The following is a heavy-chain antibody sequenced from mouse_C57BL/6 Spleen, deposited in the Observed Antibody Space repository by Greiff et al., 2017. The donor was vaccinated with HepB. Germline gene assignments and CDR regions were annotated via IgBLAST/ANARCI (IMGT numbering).Heavy chain of an antibody. V-gene: IGHV1-18*01. CDR2: INPNNGGT. Sequence: EVQLQQSGPELVKPGASVKIPCKASGYTFTDYNMAWVKQSHGKSLEWIGDINPNNGGTIYNQKFKGKATLTVDKSSSTAYMELGSLTSEDTAVYYRARSASWAGFAYWGQGTLVTVSA. J-gene: IGHJ3*01. CDR3: ARSASWAGFAY. D-gene: IGHD4-1*01. CDR1: GYTFTDYN.